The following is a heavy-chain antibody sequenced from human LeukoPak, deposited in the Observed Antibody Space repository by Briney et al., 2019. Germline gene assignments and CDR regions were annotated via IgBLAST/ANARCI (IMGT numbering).Heavy chain of an antibody. V-gene: IGHV3-23*01. Sequence: RGSLRLSCATSGFTFNTFPMSWVRQAPGKGLEWVSSLSDSGGGTYYADSVKGRFTISRDNSKNTLFLQMKSLRAEDTAIYYCAKRGGGHYVFDSWGQGTPVTVSS. CDR2: LSDSGGGT. D-gene: IGHD2-21*02. CDR3: AKRGGGHYVFDS. CDR1: GFTFNTFP. J-gene: IGHJ4*02.